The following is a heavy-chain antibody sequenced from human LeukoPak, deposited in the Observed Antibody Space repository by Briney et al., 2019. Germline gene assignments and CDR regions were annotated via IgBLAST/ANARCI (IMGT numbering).Heavy chain of an antibody. CDR2: INHSGST. D-gene: IGHD2-15*01. Sequence: TGGSLRLSCAASGFTFSSYAMSWIRQPPGKGLEWIGEINHSGSTNYNPSLKSRVAISVDTSKNRFSLKLSSVTAADTAVYYCARVRPVVAATRNFDYWGQGTLVTVSS. CDR1: GFTFSSYA. V-gene: IGHV4-34*01. CDR3: ARVRPVVAATRNFDY. J-gene: IGHJ4*02.